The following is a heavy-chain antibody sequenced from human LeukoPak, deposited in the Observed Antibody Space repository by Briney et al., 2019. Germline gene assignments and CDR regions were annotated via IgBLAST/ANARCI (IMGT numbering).Heavy chain of an antibody. CDR3: AADYGDYQFFDY. CDR1: SGSISSYY. J-gene: IGHJ4*02. D-gene: IGHD4-17*01. Sequence: SETLSLTCTVSSGSISSYYWSWIRQPAGKGLEWIGRIYTSGSTNYNPSLKSRVTMSVDTSKNQFSLKLSSVTAADTAVYYCAADYGDYQFFDYWGQGTLVTVSS. CDR2: IYTSGST. V-gene: IGHV4-4*07.